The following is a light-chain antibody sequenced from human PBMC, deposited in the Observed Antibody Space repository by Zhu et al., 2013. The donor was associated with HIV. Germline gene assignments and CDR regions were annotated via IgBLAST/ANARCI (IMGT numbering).Light chain of an antibody. Sequence: QSALTQPASVSGSPGQSITISCTGSSSDVGSYNRVSWYQQNPGKVPKVMIYEGSQRPSGVSHRFSSSKSGNTASLTISGLQAEDEADYHCCSYAGETTYYVFGTGTKVTV. CDR1: SSDVGSYNR. CDR2: EGS. CDR3: CSYAGETTYYV. V-gene: IGLV2-23*01. J-gene: IGLJ1*01.